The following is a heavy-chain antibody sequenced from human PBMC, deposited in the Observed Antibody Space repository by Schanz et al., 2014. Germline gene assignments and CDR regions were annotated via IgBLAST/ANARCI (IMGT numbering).Heavy chain of an antibody. CDR2: TSTDGTKT. V-gene: IGHV3-30*04. Sequence: QVQLVESGGGVVQPGTSLRLSCAASGFTFRGHAMHWVRQAPGQGLEKVAVTSTDGTKTYYAASVRGRFTISRDNSKNTVYLQMNSLRSEDTAVYYCTRDRGALVTHNDALNLWGQGTMVTVSS. J-gene: IGHJ3*01. CDR3: TRDRGALVTHNDALNL. D-gene: IGHD2-8*02. CDR1: GFTFRGHA.